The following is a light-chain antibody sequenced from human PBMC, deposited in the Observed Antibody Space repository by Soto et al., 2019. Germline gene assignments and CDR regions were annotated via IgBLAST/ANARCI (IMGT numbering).Light chain of an antibody. V-gene: IGKV2-28*01. CDR2: GAS. CDR1: QSRLHSNGYNY. CDR3: QQQGTSPIT. Sequence: DIVMTQSPLSLPVTPGQPASISCGSSQSRLHSNGYNYLDWFLXRQGQSPQLXIYGASSRATGIPDRFSGSGSGTDLTLTISGLEPEDFEVDECQQQGTSPITFGQGTRLEIK. J-gene: IGKJ5*01.